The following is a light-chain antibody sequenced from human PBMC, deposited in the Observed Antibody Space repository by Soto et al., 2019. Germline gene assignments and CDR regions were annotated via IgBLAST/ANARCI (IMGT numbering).Light chain of an antibody. CDR1: NYNIGAGYD. CDR2: DDT. Sequence: QSVLTKPPSVSGAPGQRVTISCAGSNYNIGAGYDVNWYQQLPGTAPKLLIYDDTNRPSGVPDRFSGSKSATSASLAITGLQAEDEANYYCQSSDTSLSGSVVFGGGTKVTVL. CDR3: QSSDTSLSGSVV. J-gene: IGLJ2*01. V-gene: IGLV1-40*01.